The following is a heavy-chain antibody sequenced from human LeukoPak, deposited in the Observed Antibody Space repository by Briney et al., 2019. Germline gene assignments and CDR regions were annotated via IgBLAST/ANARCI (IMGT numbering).Heavy chain of an antibody. V-gene: IGHV1-69*06. D-gene: IGHD6-13*01. J-gene: IGHJ5*02. Sequence: SVKVSCKTSGDTFSIYAISWVRQAPGQGLEWMGGIIPVFGTANYAQKFQGRLTITADKSTSTAYMELSSLRSEDTAVYYCARGRLYIAAAGTFNWFDPWGQGTLVTVSS. CDR1: GDTFSIYA. CDR2: IIPVFGTA. CDR3: ARGRLYIAAAGTFNWFDP.